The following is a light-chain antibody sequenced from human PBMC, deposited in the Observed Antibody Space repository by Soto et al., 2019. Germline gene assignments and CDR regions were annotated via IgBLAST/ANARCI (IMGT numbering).Light chain of an antibody. J-gene: IGKJ4*01. Sequence: ETVMTQFPATLSVSPGERATLSCRASQYVSTNLAWYQQQPGQPPRLLIYDISNRATGIPARFSGSGSETEFALTITSLQSEDFAAYYCQQYDAWPLTFGGGTKVDIK. V-gene: IGKV3D-15*01. CDR2: DIS. CDR1: QYVSTN. CDR3: QQYDAWPLT.